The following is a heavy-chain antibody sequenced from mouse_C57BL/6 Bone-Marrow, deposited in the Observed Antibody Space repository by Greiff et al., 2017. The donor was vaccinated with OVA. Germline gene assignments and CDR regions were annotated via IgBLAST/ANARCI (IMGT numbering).Heavy chain of an antibody. J-gene: IGHJ4*01. Sequence: QVTLKVSGPGILQPSQTLSLTCSFSGFSLRTFGMGVGWIRQPSGKGLEWLAHICWDDDKYYNPALKSRLTISKDTSKNQVFLKIANVDTADTATYYCARRGLLRRGYAMDYWGQGTSVTVSS. CDR2: ICWDDDK. D-gene: IGHD1-1*01. V-gene: IGHV8-8*01. CDR3: ARRGLLRRGYAMDY. CDR1: GFSLRTFGMG.